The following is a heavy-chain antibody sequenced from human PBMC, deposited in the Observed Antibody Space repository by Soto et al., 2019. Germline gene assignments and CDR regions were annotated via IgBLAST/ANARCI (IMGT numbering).Heavy chain of an antibody. CDR2: AYYGGNT. V-gene: IGHV4-59*08. Sequence: QVQLQESGPGLVKPSETLSLTCTVSGGSISSYYWSWIRQPPGKGLEWIGYAYYGGNTNYNPSLKSRVIISVDTSKSQFALRLNSVTVADTAVYYCAKHLSAWLRMEAFDVWGPCTLVTVSS. CDR3: AKHLSAWLRMEAFDV. CDR1: GGSISSYY. D-gene: IGHD5-12*01. J-gene: IGHJ3*01.